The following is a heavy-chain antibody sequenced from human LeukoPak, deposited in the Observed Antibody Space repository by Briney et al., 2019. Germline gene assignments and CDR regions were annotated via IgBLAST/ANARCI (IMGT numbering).Heavy chain of an antibody. V-gene: IGHV3-23*01. Sequence: GGTLRLSCAASGVTFSSYALSWVRQAPGKGLESVSSISGSGGSTYSADSVKGQFTISRDKSKDTLYLQMNSVRAEDTAIYYCAKERLCTNDICDGDFDHWGQGSLLTVSS. D-gene: IGHD2-8*01. CDR2: ISGSGGST. CDR3: AKERLCTNDICDGDFDH. J-gene: IGHJ4*02. CDR1: GVTFSSYA.